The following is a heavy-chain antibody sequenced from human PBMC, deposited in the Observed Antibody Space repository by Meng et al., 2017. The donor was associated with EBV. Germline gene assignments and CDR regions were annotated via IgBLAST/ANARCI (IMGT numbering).Heavy chain of an antibody. J-gene: IGHJ4*02. Sequence: EWELVESGGGPVRPGGSLRLSCAVSGFIFSRFWMPWVRQVPGKGLVWVARTNEDGGITNYADSVKGRFIISRDNTRNTLYLQMNSLRDEDTAVYFCSRDLAGPFDDWGQGTLVTVSS. V-gene: IGHV3-74*01. CDR1: GFIFSRFW. CDR2: TNEDGGIT. CDR3: SRDLAGPFDD.